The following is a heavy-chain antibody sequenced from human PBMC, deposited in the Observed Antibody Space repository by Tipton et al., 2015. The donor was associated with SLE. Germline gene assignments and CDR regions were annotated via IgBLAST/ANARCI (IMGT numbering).Heavy chain of an antibody. V-gene: IGHV4-39*07. CDR1: GCSITRGGSYY. D-gene: IGHD3-10*01. J-gene: IGHJ6*03. Sequence: GLVKPSETLSLTCTVSGCSITRGGSYYWGWIRQPPGKGLEWIGSLFYSGTTSYNPSLTSRVTISLETSRNDFSLNLRSVTAADTAVYYCARGARGREYYYYYMDVWGKGTTVTVSS. CDR3: ARGARGREYYYYYMDV. CDR2: LFYSGTT.